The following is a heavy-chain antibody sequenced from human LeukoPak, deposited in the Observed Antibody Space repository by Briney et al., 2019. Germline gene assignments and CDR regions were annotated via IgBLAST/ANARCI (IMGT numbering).Heavy chain of an antibody. CDR1: GFTFSTYW. D-gene: IGHD1-20*01. Sequence: GGSLRLSCAASGFTFSTYWMSWVRQAPGKGLEWVSSISSSSSYIYYADSVKGRFTISRDNAKNSLYLQMNSLRAEDTAVYYCARKNNWNFDYWGQGTLVTVSS. CDR2: ISSSSSYI. V-gene: IGHV3-21*01. J-gene: IGHJ4*02. CDR3: ARKNNWNFDY.